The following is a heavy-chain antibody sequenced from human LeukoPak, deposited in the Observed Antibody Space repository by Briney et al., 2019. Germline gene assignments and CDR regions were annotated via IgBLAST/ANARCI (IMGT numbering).Heavy chain of an antibody. CDR3: ARDRHYYYYYYMDV. CDR2: IWYDGSNK. V-gene: IGHV3-33*01. Sequence: PGGSLRLSCAASGFTFSSYGMHWVRQAPGKGLEWVAVIWYDGSNKYYADSVKGRFTISRDNSKNTLYLQMNSLRAEDTAVYYCARDRHYYYYYYMDVWGKGTTVTVSS. J-gene: IGHJ6*03. CDR1: GFTFSSYG.